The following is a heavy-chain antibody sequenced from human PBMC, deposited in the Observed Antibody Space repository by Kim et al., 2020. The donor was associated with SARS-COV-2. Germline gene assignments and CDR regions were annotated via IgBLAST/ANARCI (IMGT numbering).Heavy chain of an antibody. CDR1: GFTFSSYS. Sequence: GGSLRLSCAASGFTFSSYSMNWVRQAPGKGLEWVSSISSSSSYIYYADSVKGRFTISRDNAKNSLYLQMNSLRAEDTAVYYCARDPTAMASLVDYWGQGTLVTVSS. J-gene: IGHJ4*02. CDR2: ISSSSSYI. CDR3: ARDPTAMASLVDY. D-gene: IGHD5-18*01. V-gene: IGHV3-21*01.